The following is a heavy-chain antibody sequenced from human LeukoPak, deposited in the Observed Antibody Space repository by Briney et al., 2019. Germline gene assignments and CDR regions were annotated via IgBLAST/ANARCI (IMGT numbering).Heavy chain of an antibody. J-gene: IGHJ5*02. CDR2: INHSGST. D-gene: IGHD6-6*01. CDR1: GGSLSGYY. CDR3: ARDRGGSSSSVWFDP. Sequence: SETLSLTCAVYGGSLSGYYWSWIRQPPGKGLEWIGEINHSGSTNYNPSLKSRVTISIDTSKNQFSLKLNSVTAADTAVYYCARDRGGSSSSVWFDPWGQGTLVTVSS. V-gene: IGHV4-34*01.